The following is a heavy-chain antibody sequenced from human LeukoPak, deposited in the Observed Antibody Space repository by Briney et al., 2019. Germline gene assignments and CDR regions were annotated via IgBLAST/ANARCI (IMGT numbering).Heavy chain of an antibody. CDR1: EFTFSSYG. Sequence: GRSLRLSCAASEFTFSSYGMHWVRQAPGKGLEWVAVISYDGSNKYYAATVKGRFTISRDNSKNTLYLQMNSLRAEDTAVYYCAKVRYFGPSAFDIWGQGTTVTVSS. CDR3: AKVRYFGPSAFDI. CDR2: ISYDGSNK. V-gene: IGHV3-30*18. J-gene: IGHJ3*02. D-gene: IGHD3-9*01.